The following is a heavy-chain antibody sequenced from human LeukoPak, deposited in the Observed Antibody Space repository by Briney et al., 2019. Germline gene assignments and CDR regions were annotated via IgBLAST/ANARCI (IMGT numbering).Heavy chain of an antibody. J-gene: IGHJ3*02. V-gene: IGHV1-18*01. CDR2: ISAYNGNT. D-gene: IGHD3-22*01. CDR1: GYTFTSYG. CDR3: ARDSTYDSSGYPNAFDI. Sequence: GASVKVSCKASGYTFTSYGISWVRQAPGQGLEWMGWISAYNGNTNYAQKLQGRVTMTTDTSTSTAYMELRSLRSDDTAVYYCARDSTYDSSGYPNAFDIWGQGTMVTVSS.